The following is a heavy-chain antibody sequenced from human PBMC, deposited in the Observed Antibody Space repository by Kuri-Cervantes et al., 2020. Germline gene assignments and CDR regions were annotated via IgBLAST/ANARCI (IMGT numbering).Heavy chain of an antibody. Sequence: SETLSLTCAVYGGSFSGYYWGWIRQPPGKGLEWIGEINHSGSTNYNPSLKSRVTISLDTSKNQFSLKLSSVTAADTAMYYCVSSWTGRIDFWGQGTLVTVSS. V-gene: IGHV4-34*01. CDR1: GGSFSGYY. CDR2: INHSGST. CDR3: VSSWTGRIDF. D-gene: IGHD3/OR15-3a*01. J-gene: IGHJ4*02.